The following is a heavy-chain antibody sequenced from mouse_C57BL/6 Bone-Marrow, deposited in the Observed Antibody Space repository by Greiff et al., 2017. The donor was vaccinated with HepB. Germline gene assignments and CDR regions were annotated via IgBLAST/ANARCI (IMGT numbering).Heavy chain of an antibody. Sequence: DVKLQESGPGLVKPSQSLSLTCSVTGYSITSGYYWNWIRQFPGNKLEWMGYISYDGSNNYNPSLKNRISITRDTSKNQVFLKLNSVTTEDTATYYCARDRLGWYFDVWGTGTTVTVAS. CDR1: GYSITSGYY. CDR3: ARDRLGWYFDV. V-gene: IGHV3-6*01. CDR2: ISYDGSN. J-gene: IGHJ1*03. D-gene: IGHD4-1*01.